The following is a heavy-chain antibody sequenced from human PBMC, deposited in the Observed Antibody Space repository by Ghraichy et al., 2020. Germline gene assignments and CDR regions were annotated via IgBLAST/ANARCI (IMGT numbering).Heavy chain of an antibody. V-gene: IGHV3-53*01. CDR2: IYSGGST. CDR1: GFTVSSNY. Sequence: GESLNISCAASGFTVSSNYMTWVRQAPGKGLECVSVIYSGGSTNYADSVKGRFTISRDNSKNTVYLQMNNLRAEDTAVYYCARGETWGGFNFDYWGQGTLVTFSS. J-gene: IGHJ4*02. D-gene: IGHD5-24*01. CDR3: ARGETWGGFNFDY.